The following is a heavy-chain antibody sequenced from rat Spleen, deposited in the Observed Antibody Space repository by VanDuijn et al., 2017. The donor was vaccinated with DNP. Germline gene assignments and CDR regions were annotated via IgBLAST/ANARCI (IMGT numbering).Heavy chain of an antibody. CDR1: GYTFTTYY. V-gene: IGHV1-43*01. CDR3: ASSWVGVRGIWFAF. CDR2: INMGSGGT. D-gene: IGHD4-3*01. J-gene: IGHJ3*01. Sequence: QVQLQQSGAELAKPGSSVKISCKASGYTFTTYYIGWIKQTTGQGPEYIGYINMGSGGTNYNEKFKGKATLTVDKSSSTAFMQLSSLTPDDSAVYYCASSWVGVRGIWFAFWGQGTLVTVSS.